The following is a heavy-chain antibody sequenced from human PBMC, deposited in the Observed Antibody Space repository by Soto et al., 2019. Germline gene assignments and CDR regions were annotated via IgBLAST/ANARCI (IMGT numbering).Heavy chain of an antibody. CDR2: ISYDGSNK. V-gene: IGHV3-30-3*01. J-gene: IGHJ4*02. CDR3: ARSYYYGSGGCNYFDY. CDR1: GFTFSSYA. D-gene: IGHD3-10*01. Sequence: QVQLVESGGGVVQPGRSLRLSCAASGFTFSSYAMHWVRQAPGKGLEWVAVISYDGSNKYYADSVKGRFTISRDNSKNTLYLQMNSLRAEDTAVYYCARSYYYGSGGCNYFDYWGQGTLVTVSS.